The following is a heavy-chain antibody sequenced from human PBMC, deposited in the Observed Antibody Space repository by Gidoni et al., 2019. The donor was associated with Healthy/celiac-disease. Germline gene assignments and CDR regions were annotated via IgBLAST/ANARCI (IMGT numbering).Heavy chain of an antibody. D-gene: IGHD2-15*01. CDR3: ARGSPGVVVAAIKSNYYYYMDV. CDR1: GGSFSGYY. J-gene: IGHJ6*03. Sequence: QVQLQQWGAGLLKPSETLSLTCAVYGGSFSGYYWSWIRQPPGKGLELIGEINHSGSTNYNPSLKSRVTISVDTSKNQFSLKLSSVTAADTAVYYCARGSPGVVVAAIKSNYYYYMDVWGKGTTVTVSS. CDR2: INHSGST. V-gene: IGHV4-34*01.